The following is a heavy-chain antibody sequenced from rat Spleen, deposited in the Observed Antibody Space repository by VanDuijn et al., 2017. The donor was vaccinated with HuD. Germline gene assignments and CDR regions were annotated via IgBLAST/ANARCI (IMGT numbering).Heavy chain of an antibody. CDR2: ISTGGDNT. CDR1: GFIFSDYY. V-gene: IGHV5-25*01. Sequence: EVQLVESGGGLVQPGRSLKLSCTASGFIFSDYYMALVRQAPTKGLEWVAYISTGGDNTYYRDSVKGRFTVSRNNAKSTLYLEMDSLRSEDTATYYCARAWDCWGQGVMVTVSS. J-gene: IGHJ2*01. CDR3: ARAWDC.